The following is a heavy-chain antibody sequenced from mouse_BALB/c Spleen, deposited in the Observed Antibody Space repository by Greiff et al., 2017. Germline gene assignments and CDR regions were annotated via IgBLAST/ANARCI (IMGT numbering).Heavy chain of an antibody. D-gene: IGHD2-2*01. V-gene: IGHV14-4*02. Sequence: VQLQQSGAELVRSGASVKLSCTASGFNIKDYYMHWVKQRPEQGLEWIGWIDPENGDTEYAPKFQGKATMTVDKSSSTAYMQLSSLTSEDSAVYYCARSYYGYDPYAMDYWGQGTSVTVSS. CDR3: ARSYYGYDPYAMDY. CDR2: IDPENGDT. J-gene: IGHJ4*01. CDR1: GFNIKDYY.